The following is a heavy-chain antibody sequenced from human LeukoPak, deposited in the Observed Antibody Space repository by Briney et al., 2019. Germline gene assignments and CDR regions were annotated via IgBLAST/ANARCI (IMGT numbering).Heavy chain of an antibody. V-gene: IGHV4-59*01. D-gene: IGHD3-22*01. CDR3: ARESHYYYDSSGYFPI. Sequence: SETLSLTCTVSGGSISSYYWSWIRQPPGKGLVWIGYIYYSGSTNYNPSLKSRVTISVDTSKNQFSLKLSSVTAADTAVYYCARESHYYYDSSGYFPIWGQGTMVTVSS. CDR2: IYYSGST. J-gene: IGHJ3*02. CDR1: GGSISSYY.